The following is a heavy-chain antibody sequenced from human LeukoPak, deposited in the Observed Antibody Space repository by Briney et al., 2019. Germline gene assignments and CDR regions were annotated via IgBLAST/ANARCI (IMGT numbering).Heavy chain of an antibody. CDR1: GGSISSYY. D-gene: IGHD6-13*01. J-gene: IGHJ4*02. Sequence: SETLSLTCTVSGGSISSYYWSWIRQPPGKGLEWIGYIYYSGSTNYNPSLKSRVTISVDTSKNQFSLKLSSVTAADTAVYYCARAHHAGSTWYPHFDYWGQGTLVTVSS. V-gene: IGHV4-59*01. CDR3: ARAHHAGSTWYPHFDY. CDR2: IYYSGST.